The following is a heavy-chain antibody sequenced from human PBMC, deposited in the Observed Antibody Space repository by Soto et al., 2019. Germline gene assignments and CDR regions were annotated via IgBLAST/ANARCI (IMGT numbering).Heavy chain of an antibody. CDR3: ARESWAGYYGSGSYKFIDYYGMDV. CDR2: IYYSGST. V-gene: IGHV4-59*01. J-gene: IGHJ6*02. D-gene: IGHD3-10*01. CDR1: GGSISSYY. Sequence: SETLSLTCTVSGGSISSYYWSWIRQPPGKGLEWIGYIYYSGSTNYNPSLKSRVTISVDTSKNQFSLKLSSVTAADTAVYYWARESWAGYYGSGSYKFIDYYGMDVGGQGTTVTVSS.